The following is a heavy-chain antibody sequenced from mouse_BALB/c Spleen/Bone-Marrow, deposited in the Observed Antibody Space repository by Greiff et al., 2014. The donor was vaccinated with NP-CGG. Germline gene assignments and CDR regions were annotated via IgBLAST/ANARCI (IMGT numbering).Heavy chain of an antibody. CDR1: GYTFTSYW. J-gene: IGHJ4*01. CDR3: ASPYGNYDAMDY. V-gene: IGHV1-87*01. Sequence: QVHVKQSGAELARPGASVKLSCKASGYTFTSYWMQWVKQRPGQGLEWIGAIYPGGGDTRYTQKFRGKATLTADKSSNTAYMQLSSLTSEDSAVYFCASPYGNYDAMDYWGQGTSVTVSS. CDR2: IYPGGGDT. D-gene: IGHD2-1*01.